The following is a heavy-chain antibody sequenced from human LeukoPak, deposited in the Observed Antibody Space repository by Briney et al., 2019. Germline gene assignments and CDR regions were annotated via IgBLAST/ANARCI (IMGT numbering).Heavy chain of an antibody. Sequence: PGGSLRLSCAASGFTFSDYNMRWIRQAPGKVLEWISSISRSCSTKYYADSVKGRFTISRDNSKNTLYLQMNSLRAEDTAVYYCAKDLGVLLWFGELRGGDAFDIWGQGTTVTVSS. J-gene: IGHJ3*02. CDR3: AKDLGVLLWFGELRGGDAFDI. V-gene: IGHV3-11*01. CDR1: GFTFSDYN. CDR2: ISRSCSTK. D-gene: IGHD3-10*01.